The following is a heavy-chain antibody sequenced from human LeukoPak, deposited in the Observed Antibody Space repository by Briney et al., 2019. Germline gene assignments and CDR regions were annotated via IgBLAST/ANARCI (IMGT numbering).Heavy chain of an antibody. Sequence: SGPTLVNPTETLTLTFTVSGFSRSNARMGVSWVRQPPGKALEWLAHIFWNDEKSYSTSLKSRLTISKDTSNSLVVLTMTNMDPVDTATYYCARIAPHTALVTNWFAPWGQGTLVTVSS. CDR3: ARIAPHTALVTNWFAP. CDR1: GFSRSNARMG. D-gene: IGHD5-18*01. V-gene: IGHV2-26*01. J-gene: IGHJ5*02. CDR2: IFWNDEK.